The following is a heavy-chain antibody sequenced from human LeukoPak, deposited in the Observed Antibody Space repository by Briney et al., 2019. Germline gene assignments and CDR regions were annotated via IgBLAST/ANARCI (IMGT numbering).Heavy chain of an antibody. Sequence: EGSLRLSCAASGFTFSSYAMSWVRQAPGKGLEWVSAISGSGGSTYYADSVKGRFTISRDNSKNTLYLQMNSLRAEDTAVYYCAKPMVRGVRYYYYYGMDVWGQGTTVTVSS. CDR3: AKPMVRGVRYYYYYGMDV. J-gene: IGHJ6*02. V-gene: IGHV3-23*01. CDR1: GFTFSSYA. D-gene: IGHD3-10*01. CDR2: ISGSGGST.